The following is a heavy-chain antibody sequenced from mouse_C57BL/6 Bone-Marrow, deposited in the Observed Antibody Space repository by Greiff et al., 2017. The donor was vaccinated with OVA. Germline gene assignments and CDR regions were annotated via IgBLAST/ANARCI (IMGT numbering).Heavy chain of an antibody. D-gene: IGHD1-1*01. CDR3: ARSRTTVVAHWYFDV. V-gene: IGHV1-69*01. CDR2: IDPSDSYT. Sequence: VQLQQPVAELVMPGASVKLSCKASGYTFTSYWMHWVKQRPGQGLEWIGEIDPSDSYTNYNQKFKGKSTLTVDKSSSTAYMQLSSLTSEDSAVYYCARSRTTVVAHWYFDVWGTGTTVTVSS. CDR1: GYTFTSYW. J-gene: IGHJ1*03.